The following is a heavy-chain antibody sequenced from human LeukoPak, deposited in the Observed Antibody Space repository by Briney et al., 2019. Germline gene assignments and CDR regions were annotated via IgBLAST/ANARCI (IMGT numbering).Heavy chain of an antibody. CDR3: ARVGYSSRGGVFDY. J-gene: IGHJ4*02. CDR2: IIPIFGTA. V-gene: IGHV1-69*06. Sequence: SVKVSCKASGYTFTSYGISWVRQAPGQGLEWMGGIIPIFGTANYAQKFQGRVTITADKSTSTAYMELSSLRSEDTAVYYCARVGYSSRGGVFDYWGQGTLVTVSS. CDR1: GYTFTSYG. D-gene: IGHD6-13*01.